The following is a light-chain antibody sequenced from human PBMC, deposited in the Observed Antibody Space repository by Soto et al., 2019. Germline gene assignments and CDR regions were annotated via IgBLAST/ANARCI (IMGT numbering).Light chain of an antibody. Sequence: QSVLTQPPSVSGAPGQRVTISCTGSSSNIGAGYDVHWYQQLPGTAPKLLIYGNSNRPSGVPDRFSGSKSSTSASLAITWLQAEDEADYYCQSYDSSPSAPVVYGGGTKLTVL. V-gene: IGLV1-40*01. CDR3: QSYDSSPSAPVV. J-gene: IGLJ2*01. CDR2: GNS. CDR1: SSNIGAGYD.